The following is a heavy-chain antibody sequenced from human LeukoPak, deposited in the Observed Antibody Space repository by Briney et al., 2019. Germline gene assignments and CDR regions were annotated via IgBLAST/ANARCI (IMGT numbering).Heavy chain of an antibody. Sequence: GGSLRLSCAASGFTFSNYWMSWVRQAPGKGLEWVANIKEDGSDKYYVDSVKGRFTISRDNAKNSRHLQMNSLRAEDTAVYYCARDTGYNTFDYWGQGTLVTVSS. J-gene: IGHJ4*02. D-gene: IGHD5-24*01. CDR3: ARDTGYNTFDY. V-gene: IGHV3-7*05. CDR2: IKEDGSDK. CDR1: GFTFSNYW.